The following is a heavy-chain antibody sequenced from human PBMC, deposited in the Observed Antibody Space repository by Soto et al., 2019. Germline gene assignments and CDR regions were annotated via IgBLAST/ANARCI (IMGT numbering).Heavy chain of an antibody. D-gene: IGHD4-17*01. V-gene: IGHV4-59*01. J-gene: IGHJ6*02. CDR3: AGDTDYGMDV. CDR2: IYYSGST. CDR1: GGSISSYY. Sequence: ETRSLTCTVSGGSISSYYGSWLRQPPGKGLEWIGYIYYSGSTNYNPSLKSRVTISVDTSKNQFSLKLSSVTAADTAVYYCAGDTDYGMDVWGQGTTVTVSS.